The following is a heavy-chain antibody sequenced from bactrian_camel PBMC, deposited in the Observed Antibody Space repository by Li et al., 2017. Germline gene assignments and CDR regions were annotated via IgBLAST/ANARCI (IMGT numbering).Heavy chain of an antibody. CDR1: GYTFNTNY. Sequence: HVQLVESGGGSVETGGSLRLSCAVSGYTFNTNYVAWFRQSPGKEREGVAAIVAGGSSTNYAASVKGRFTISQDTAKNTVDLQMNNLQPEDTAMYYCAAHGGGVCFPLKSTNFNYWGQGTQVTVS. CDR3: AAHGGGVCFPLKSTNFNY. V-gene: IGHV3S33*01. J-gene: IGHJ4*01. D-gene: IGHD5*01. CDR2: IVAGGSST.